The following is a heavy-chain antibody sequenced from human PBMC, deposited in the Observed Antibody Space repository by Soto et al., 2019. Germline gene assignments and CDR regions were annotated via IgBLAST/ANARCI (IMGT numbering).Heavy chain of an antibody. Sequence: GSLRLSCAASGFTFSGSAMHWVRQASGKGLEWVGRIRSKANSYATAYAASVKGRFTISRDDSKNTAYLQMNGLKTEDTAVYYCTRLYCSSTSCYSWGQGTLVTVSS. CDR3: TRLYCSSTSCYS. D-gene: IGHD2-2*01. CDR1: GFTFSGSA. J-gene: IGHJ5*02. V-gene: IGHV3-73*01. CDR2: IRSKANSYAT.